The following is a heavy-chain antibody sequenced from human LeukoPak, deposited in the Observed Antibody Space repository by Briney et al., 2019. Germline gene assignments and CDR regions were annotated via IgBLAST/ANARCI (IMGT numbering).Heavy chain of an antibody. CDR1: GFSFSTYA. Sequence: GGSLRLSCEASGFSFSTYAMTWVRQAPGKGLEWVSAISPSGGSTYYADSVKGRFTISRDNAKNTLYLQMNSLIAEDTAVYYCARLGAVAYAFDIWGQGTMVTVSS. CDR3: ARLGAVAYAFDI. V-gene: IGHV3-23*01. CDR2: ISPSGGST. D-gene: IGHD6-19*01. J-gene: IGHJ3*02.